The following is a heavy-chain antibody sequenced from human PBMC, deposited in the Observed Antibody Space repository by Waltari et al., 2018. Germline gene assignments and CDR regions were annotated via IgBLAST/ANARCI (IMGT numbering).Heavy chain of an antibody. CDR1: GFSHDHW. Sequence: EVQLVESGGGLVQPGGSLRTPCAASGFSHDHWLDWVRQAPGKGLVWVSRMKTDGTSITYADSVKGRFTISRDSAKNTYYLQMNGLRAEDTAVYYCTTNPGYWGQGTLVTVSS. V-gene: IGHV3-74*03. CDR3: TTNPGY. J-gene: IGHJ4*02. CDR2: MKTDGTSI.